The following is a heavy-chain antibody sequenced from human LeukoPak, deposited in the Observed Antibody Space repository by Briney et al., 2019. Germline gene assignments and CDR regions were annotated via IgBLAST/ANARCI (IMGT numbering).Heavy chain of an antibody. CDR2: IHYSGRT. CDR1: GGSINNNNYY. V-gene: IGHV4-31*03. CDR3: SRGAGDYGYYGMDV. J-gene: IGHJ6*02. D-gene: IGHD6-25*01. Sequence: PSETLSLTCTVSGGSINNNNYYWSWIRQHPGQGLEWIGYIHYSGRTFYNPSLRSRLTMSVDTSNNQFSLKLTSVTAADTAVYYCSRGAGDYGYYGMDVWGQGTTVTVSS.